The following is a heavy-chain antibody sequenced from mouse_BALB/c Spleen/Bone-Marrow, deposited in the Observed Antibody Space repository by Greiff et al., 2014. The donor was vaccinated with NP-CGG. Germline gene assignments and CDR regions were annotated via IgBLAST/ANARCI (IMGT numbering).Heavy chain of an antibody. J-gene: IGHJ1*01. CDR3: ARQDYYGSSPHWYFDV. D-gene: IGHD1-1*01. CDR1: GFTFSSYA. Sequence: VQLKESGGGLAKPGGSLKLSCAAPGFTFSSYAMSWVRQTPEKRLEWVATISSGGSYTYYADSVKGRFTISRDTAKNTLYLQMSSLRSEDTAIYYCARQDYYGSSPHWYFDVWGAGTTVTVSS. V-gene: IGHV5-9-3*01. CDR2: ISSGGSYT.